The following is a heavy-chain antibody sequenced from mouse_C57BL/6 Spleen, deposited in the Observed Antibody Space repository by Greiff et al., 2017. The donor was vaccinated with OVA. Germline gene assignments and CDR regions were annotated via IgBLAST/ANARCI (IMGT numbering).Heavy chain of an antibody. CDR2: ISSGGSYT. V-gene: IGHV5-6*01. CDR1: GFTFSSYG. CDR3: ARPPTGRYFDV. J-gene: IGHJ1*03. D-gene: IGHD4-1*02. Sequence: EVKVVESGGDLVKPGGSLKLSCAASGFTFSSYGMSWVRQTPDKRLEWVATISSGGSYTYYPDSVKGRFTISRDNAKNTLYLQMSSLKSEDTAMYYCARPPTGRYFDVWGTGTTVTVSS.